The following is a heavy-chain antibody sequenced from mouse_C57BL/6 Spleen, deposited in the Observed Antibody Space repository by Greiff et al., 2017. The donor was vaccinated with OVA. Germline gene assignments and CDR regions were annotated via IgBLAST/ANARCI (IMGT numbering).Heavy chain of an antibody. V-gene: IGHV2-9-1*01. CDR1: GFSLTSYA. CDR2: LWTGGGT. J-gene: IGHJ4*01. CDR3: AIYYYGSSYVRDYYAMDY. Sequence: QVQLKESGPGLVAPSQSLSITCTVSGFSLTSYAISWVRQPPGKGLEWLGVLWTGGGTNYNSALKSRLSISKDNSKSQVFLKMNSLQTDDTARYYCAIYYYGSSYVRDYYAMDYWGQGTSVTVSS. D-gene: IGHD1-1*01.